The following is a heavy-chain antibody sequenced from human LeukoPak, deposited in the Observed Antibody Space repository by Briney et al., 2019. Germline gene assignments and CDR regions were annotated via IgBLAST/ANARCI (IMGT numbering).Heavy chain of an antibody. Sequence: SETLSLTCAVYGGSFSSYYWSWIRQPPGKGLEWIGYIYYSGSTNYNPSLKSRVTISVDTSKNQFSLKLSSVTAADTAVYYCARHGGSYFYNWFDPWGQGTLVTVSS. CDR2: IYYSGST. D-gene: IGHD1-26*01. CDR1: GGSFSSYY. J-gene: IGHJ5*02. CDR3: ARHGGSYFYNWFDP. V-gene: IGHV4-59*08.